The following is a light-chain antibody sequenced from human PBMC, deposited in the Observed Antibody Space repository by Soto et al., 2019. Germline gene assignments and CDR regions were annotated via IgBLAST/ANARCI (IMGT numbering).Light chain of an antibody. Sequence: QSVLTQPASVSGSPGQSITISCIGTSSDVGSYNLVSWYQQHPGKAPKVLIYEVSERPSGVSNRFSGSKSGNTASLTISGPQAEDEAEYYCSQYAGIRTHVLFGGGTNLPVL. CDR3: SQYAGIRTHVL. J-gene: IGLJ2*01. CDR2: EVS. CDR1: SSDVGSYNL. V-gene: IGLV2-23*02.